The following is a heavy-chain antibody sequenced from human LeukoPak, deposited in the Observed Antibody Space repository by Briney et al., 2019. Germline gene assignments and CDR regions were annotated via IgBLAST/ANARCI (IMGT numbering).Heavy chain of an antibody. Sequence: SETLSLTCTVSGGSISSYYWSWIRQPPGKGLEWIGYIYYSGSTNYNPSLKSRVTISVDTSENQFSLKLSTVTAADTAVYYCARVSGGSGSPLIDYWGQGTLVTVSS. CDR1: GGSISSYY. D-gene: IGHD3-10*01. J-gene: IGHJ4*02. V-gene: IGHV4-59*01. CDR2: IYYSGST. CDR3: ARVSGGSGSPLIDY.